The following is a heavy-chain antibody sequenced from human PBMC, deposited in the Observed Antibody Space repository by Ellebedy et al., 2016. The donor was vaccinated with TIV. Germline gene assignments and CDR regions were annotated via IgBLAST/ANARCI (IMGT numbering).Heavy chain of an antibody. D-gene: IGHD1-26*01. CDR3: ARDLVTYRIVRTTTFGY. CDR1: GFTFSSYW. Sequence: GESLKISCAASGFTFSSYWMSWVRQAPGKGLEWVANIKQDGSEKYYVDSVKGRFTISRDKAKNALYLQMNSLRAEDTAMYYCARDLVTYRIVRTTTFGYWGQGTLVTVSS. J-gene: IGHJ4*02. CDR2: IKQDGSEK. V-gene: IGHV3-7*04.